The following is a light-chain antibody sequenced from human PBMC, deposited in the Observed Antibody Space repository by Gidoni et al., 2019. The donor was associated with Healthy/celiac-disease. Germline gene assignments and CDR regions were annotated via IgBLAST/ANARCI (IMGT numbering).Light chain of an antibody. CDR1: QGIRHD. V-gene: IGKV1-17*01. Sequence: DIQMTQSPSSLSASVGDRVTITCRASQGIRHDLGWYQQKPVNAPKRLIYAASSLQSGVPSRFSGSGSVTEFTLTISSLQPEDFATYYCLQHNSYPLAFGQGTKVEIK. CDR2: AAS. CDR3: LQHNSYPLA. J-gene: IGKJ1*01.